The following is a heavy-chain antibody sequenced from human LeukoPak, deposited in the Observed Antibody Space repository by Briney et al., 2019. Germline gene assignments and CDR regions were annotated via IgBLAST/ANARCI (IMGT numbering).Heavy chain of an antibody. CDR2: INPNSGGT. CDR3: ARALPWGAVAGTPDFDY. V-gene: IGHV1-2*02. Sequence: ASVKVSCKASGYTFTGYYMHWVRQAPGQGLEWMGWINPNSGGTNYAQKFQGRVTMTRDTSISTAYMELSRLRSDDTAVYYCARALPWGAVAGTPDFDYWGQGTLVTVSS. J-gene: IGHJ4*02. D-gene: IGHD6-19*01. CDR1: GYTFTGYY.